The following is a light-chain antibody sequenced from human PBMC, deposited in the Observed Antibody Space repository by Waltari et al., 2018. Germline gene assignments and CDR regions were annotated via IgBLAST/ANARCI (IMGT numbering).Light chain of an antibody. CDR2: GAF. CDR3: QQYNRWPPIT. Sequence: EVVITQPTTTLPASPGDRVTLSCRASQSIADNLAWYQQKPGHQAPRLLIYGAFTRASGIPARFTGSGSGTEFTLTISSLQSEDSAIYYCQQYNRWPPITFGQGTRLEIK. CDR1: QSIADN. J-gene: IGKJ5*01. V-gene: IGKV3-15*01.